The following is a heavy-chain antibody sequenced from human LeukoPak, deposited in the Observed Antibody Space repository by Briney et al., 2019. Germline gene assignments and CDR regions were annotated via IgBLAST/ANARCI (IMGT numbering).Heavy chain of an antibody. CDR2: ISPDGSGK. J-gene: IGHJ6*03. D-gene: IGHD3-16*01. CDR1: GFTFTSSA. CDR3: ARGYDSNLDYYYYMDV. V-gene: IGHV3-30*03. Sequence: GGSLRLSCAASGFTFTSSAMSWVRQAPGKGLEWVAVISPDGSGKNYVDSVEGRFTISRDNSKNTLYVQMNSLRAEDTAVYFCARGYDSNLDYYYYMDVWGKGTTVTVSS.